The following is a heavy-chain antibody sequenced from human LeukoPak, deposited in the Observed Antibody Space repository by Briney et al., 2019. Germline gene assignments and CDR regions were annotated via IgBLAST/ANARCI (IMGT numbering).Heavy chain of an antibody. D-gene: IGHD3-9*01. CDR3: AGGTGFIIKD. CDR2: IKQDGSEK. V-gene: IGHV3-7*03. Sequence: TGGSLRLSCAASGFTFSLYWMNWVRRAPGKGLEWVANIKQDGSEKNYVDSVKGRFTISRDNAKNSLYLQMNNLRVEDTAMYYCAGGTGFIIKDWGQGTLSPSPQ. J-gene: IGHJ4*02. CDR1: GFTFSLYW.